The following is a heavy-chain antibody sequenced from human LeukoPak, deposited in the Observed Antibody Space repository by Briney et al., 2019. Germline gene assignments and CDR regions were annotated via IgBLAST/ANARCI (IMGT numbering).Heavy chain of an antibody. CDR3: ASVRRGFGESSKYYAYYYMGV. CDR1: GGSISSSSYL. CDR2: IYYSGST. V-gene: IGHV4-39*01. J-gene: IGHJ6*03. D-gene: IGHD3-10*01. Sequence: SETLSLTCTVSGGSISSSSYLWGWIRLPPGKGLEWIGNIYYSGSTYYNPSLKSRVTISLDTSKNQFSLKLSSVTAADTAVYYCASVRRGFGESSKYYAYYYMGVWGKGTTVTISS.